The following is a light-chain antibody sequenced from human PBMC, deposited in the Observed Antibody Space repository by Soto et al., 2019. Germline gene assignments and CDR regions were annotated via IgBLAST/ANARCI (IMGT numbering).Light chain of an antibody. J-gene: IGKJ4*01. CDR1: QSVGTN. V-gene: IGKV3-15*01. CDR2: GAS. Sequence: IVFRQSPATLSLYPGERATHSCRASQSVGTNLAWFQHKPGQAPRLLISGASTGASGIPPRFSGSGSGTEFTLTIDRLQSADFAVYYCQQYDRWPVTFGGGTKVDIK. CDR3: QQYDRWPVT.